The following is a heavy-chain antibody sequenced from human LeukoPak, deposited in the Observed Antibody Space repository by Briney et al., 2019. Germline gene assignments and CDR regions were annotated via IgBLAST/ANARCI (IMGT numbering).Heavy chain of an antibody. V-gene: IGHV4-61*02. J-gene: IGHJ4*02. Sequence: PSETLSLTCTVSGGSISSGSYYWSWIRQPAGKGLEWIGRIYTSGSTNYNPSLKRRVTISVDTSKNQFSLKLSSVTAADTAVYHCARWSGYDRLDYWGQGTLVTVSS. D-gene: IGHD5-12*01. CDR3: ARWSGYDRLDY. CDR1: GGSISSGSYY. CDR2: IYTSGST.